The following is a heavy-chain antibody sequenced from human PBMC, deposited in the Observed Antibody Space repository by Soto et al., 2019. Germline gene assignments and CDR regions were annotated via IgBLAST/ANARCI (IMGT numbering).Heavy chain of an antibody. CDR1: GFTVSRDY. J-gene: IGHJ5*02. CDR3: XXXXXXXXXXFXP. CDR2: IYTGGST. V-gene: IGHV3-53*01. Sequence: EVQLVESGGGLIQPGGSLRLSCAASGFTVSRDYMSWVRQAPGKGLEWVSVIYTGGSTYYADSVKGRFTFSRDNSKNTLDLQMNSLRAEDTAVYYXXXXXXXXXXXFXPWGQGTLVTVSS.